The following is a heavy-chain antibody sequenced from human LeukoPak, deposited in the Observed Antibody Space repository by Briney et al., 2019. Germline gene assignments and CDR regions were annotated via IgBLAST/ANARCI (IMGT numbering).Heavy chain of an antibody. Sequence: PSETLSLTCTVSGRSISNDYWSWIRQPPGKGLEWIGFIYYSGSANYNPSLKSRVTISVDTSKKHFSLKLSSVSAADTAVYYCARARDVSGYQPLNYWGQGTLVTVSS. J-gene: IGHJ4*02. CDR3: ARARDVSGYQPLNY. CDR1: GRSISNDY. CDR2: IYYSGSA. D-gene: IGHD3-22*01. V-gene: IGHV4-59*01.